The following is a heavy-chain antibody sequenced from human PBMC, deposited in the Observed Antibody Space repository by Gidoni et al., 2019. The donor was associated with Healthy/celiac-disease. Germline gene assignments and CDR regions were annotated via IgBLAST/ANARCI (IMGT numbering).Heavy chain of an antibody. CDR2: IWYDGSNK. J-gene: IGHJ6*02. CDR1: GFTFSRYG. CDR3: ASHTVTTGTDYYYYGMDV. Sequence: QVQLVESGGGVVQPGRSLRLSCAASGFTFSRYGMHWVRQAPGKGLEWVAVIWYDGSNKYYADAVKGRFTISRDNSKNTLYLQMNSLRAEDTAVYYCASHTVTTGTDYYYYGMDVWGQGTTVTVSS. V-gene: IGHV3-33*01. D-gene: IGHD4-17*01.